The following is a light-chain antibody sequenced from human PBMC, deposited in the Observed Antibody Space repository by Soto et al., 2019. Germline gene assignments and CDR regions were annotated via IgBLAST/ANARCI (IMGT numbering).Light chain of an antibody. CDR1: QSVSSSY. CDR2: GTS. J-gene: IGKJ4*01. Sequence: EVLLTQSPGTLSLSPGERATLSCRASQSVSSSYLAWYQQKPGQAPRLLMYGTSNRATGIPARFSGSGSGTDFTLTISSLEPEDFAVYYCQQKKTFGGGTKLDIK. CDR3: QQKKT. V-gene: IGKV3-20*01.